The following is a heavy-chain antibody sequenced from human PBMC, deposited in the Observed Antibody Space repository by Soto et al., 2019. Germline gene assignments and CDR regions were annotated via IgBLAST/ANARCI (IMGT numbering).Heavy chain of an antibody. Sequence: MQLVQSGAEVTKTGSSVTVSCQALGNTFSYRYLHWVRQAPGQALAWMGWIAPFSGDVHYAQKFQERVTLTRDRSINTAYMRMSSLRSEDTAIYFCASGGAGSGPFTWELPDHWGQGTLVTVPS. J-gene: IGHJ4*02. D-gene: IGHD1-26*01. V-gene: IGHV1-45*02. CDR2: IAPFSGDV. CDR1: GNTFSYRY. CDR3: ASGGAGSGPFTWELPDH.